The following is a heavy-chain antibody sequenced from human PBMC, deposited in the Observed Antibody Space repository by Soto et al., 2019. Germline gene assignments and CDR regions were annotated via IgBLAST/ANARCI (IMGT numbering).Heavy chain of an antibody. D-gene: IGHD3-3*01. CDR2: IYYSGST. Sequence: QVQLQESGPGLVKPSQTLSLTCTVSGGSISSGDYYWSWIRQPPGKGLEWIGYIYYSGSTYYNPSLKSRVTISVDTSKNQFSLKLSSVTAADTAVYYCARVNYNFWSGYSNAFDIWGQRTMVTVSS. CDR3: ARVNYNFWSGYSNAFDI. CDR1: GGSISSGDYY. J-gene: IGHJ3*02. V-gene: IGHV4-30-4*01.